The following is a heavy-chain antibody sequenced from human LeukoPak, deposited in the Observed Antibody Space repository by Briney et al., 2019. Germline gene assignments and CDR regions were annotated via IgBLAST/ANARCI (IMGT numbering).Heavy chain of an antibody. V-gene: IGHV4-34*01. Sequence: PSETLSLTCAVYGGSFSGYYWSWIRQPPGKGLEWIGEINHSGSTNYNPSLKSRVTISVDTSKNQFSLKLSSVTAADTAVYYCARAVVGAGKYYFDYWGQGTLVTVSP. CDR1: GGSFSGYY. D-gene: IGHD1-26*01. CDR3: ARAVVGAGKYYFDY. CDR2: INHSGST. J-gene: IGHJ4*02.